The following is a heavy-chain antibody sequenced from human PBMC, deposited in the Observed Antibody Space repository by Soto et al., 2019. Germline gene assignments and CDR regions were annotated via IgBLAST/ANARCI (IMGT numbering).Heavy chain of an antibody. CDR3: ARGDTIFGVVNPLYGMDV. V-gene: IGHV1-18*04. CDR2: ISAYNGNT. CDR1: GYTFTSYD. D-gene: IGHD3-3*01. Sequence: ASVKVSCKASGYTFTSYDISWVRQAPGQGLEWMGWISAYNGNTNYAQKLQGRVTMTTDTSTSTAYMELRSLRSDDTAVYYCARGDTIFGVVNPLYGMDVWGQGTTVTVSS. J-gene: IGHJ6*02.